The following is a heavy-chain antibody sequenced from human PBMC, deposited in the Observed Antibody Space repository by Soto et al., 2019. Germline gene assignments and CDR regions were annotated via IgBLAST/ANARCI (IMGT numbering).Heavy chain of an antibody. CDR3: ARDVGFDYVN. CDR2: TYYRSRWYD. J-gene: IGHJ4*02. V-gene: IGHV6-1*01. Sequence: PSQTLSLTCAISGDSVSSNSAAWHWIRQSPSRGLEWLGRTYYRSRWYDDYAVSVKGRITINPDTSKNQFSLQLNSVTPEDTAVYFCARDVGFDYVNWGQGTLVTVSS. CDR1: GDSVSSNSAA. D-gene: IGHD3-16*01.